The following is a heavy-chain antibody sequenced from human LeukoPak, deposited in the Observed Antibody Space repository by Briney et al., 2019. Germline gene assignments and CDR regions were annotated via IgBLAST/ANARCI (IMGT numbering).Heavy chain of an antibody. Sequence: SETLSLTCTVSHYSISSNYYWGWIRQPPGKGLEWIGSIYHSGSTYYNPSLKSRVTISVDTSKNQFSLKLTSVTAADTAVYYCARSSGHMSYWGQETLVTVSS. J-gene: IGHJ4*02. CDR2: IYHSGST. D-gene: IGHD3-22*01. CDR3: ARSSGHMSY. V-gene: IGHV4-38-2*02. CDR1: HYSISSNYY.